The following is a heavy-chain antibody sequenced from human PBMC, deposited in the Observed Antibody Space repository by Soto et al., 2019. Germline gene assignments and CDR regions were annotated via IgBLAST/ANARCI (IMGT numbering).Heavy chain of an antibody. Sequence: QTGGSLRLSCAASGFTVSSNYMSWVRQAPGKGLEWVSVIYSGGSTYYADSVKGRFTISRDNAKNSLFLQMNSLRAEDRAVYFCARVKGSGSYYWYYYGMDVWGQGTTVTVSS. J-gene: IGHJ6*02. CDR1: GFTVSSNY. D-gene: IGHD3-10*01. V-gene: IGHV3-66*01. CDR3: ARVKGSGSYYWYYYGMDV. CDR2: IYSGGST.